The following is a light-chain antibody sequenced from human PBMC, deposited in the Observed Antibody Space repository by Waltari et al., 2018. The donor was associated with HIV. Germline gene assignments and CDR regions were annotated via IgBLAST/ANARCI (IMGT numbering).Light chain of an antibody. J-gene: IGLJ2*01. V-gene: IGLV2-8*01. CDR3: NSYGGNINFT. Sequence: QSALTQPPSASGSPGQSVTISCTGLSSDPAVYNYVSWYQQHPGKAPKLIIYEVNKRPSGVPDHFSGSKSGNTASLTVSGLQAEDEAEYYCNSYGGNINFTFGGGTKLTVL. CDR1: SSDPAVYNY. CDR2: EVN.